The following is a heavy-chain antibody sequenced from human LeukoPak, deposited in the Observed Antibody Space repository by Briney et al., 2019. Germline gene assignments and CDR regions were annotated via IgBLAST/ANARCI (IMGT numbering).Heavy chain of an antibody. V-gene: IGHV3-23*01. CDR2: IGGSGGST. CDR3: SKWKAIVLVPAARSPIDY. J-gene: IGHJ4*02. Sequence: GGSLRLSCAASGFTFSSYGMSWVRQAPGKGLEWVSAIGGSGGSTYYADSVKGRFTISRDNSKNTLYLQMNSLRAEDTAVYYCSKWKAIVLVPAARSPIDYWGQGTLVTVSS. D-gene: IGHD2-2*01. CDR1: GFTFSSYG.